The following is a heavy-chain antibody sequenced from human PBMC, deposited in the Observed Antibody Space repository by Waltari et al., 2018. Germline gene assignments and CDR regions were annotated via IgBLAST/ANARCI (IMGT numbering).Heavy chain of an antibody. CDR3: ARVTAVTGTGGMDV. Sequence: QVQLQESAPGLVKPSQTLSLTRTVSCGPYSCRSYYWSWVRQPPGKGLEWIGYVYCSVSTYYNPSLMTRVDISKHTSTNQFSLKLTSVTAADTAVYYCARVTAVTGTGGMDVWGQGTTVIVSS. CDR2: VYCSVST. V-gene: IGHV4-30-4*01. D-gene: IGHD6-19*01. CDR1: CGPYSCRSYY. J-gene: IGHJ6*02.